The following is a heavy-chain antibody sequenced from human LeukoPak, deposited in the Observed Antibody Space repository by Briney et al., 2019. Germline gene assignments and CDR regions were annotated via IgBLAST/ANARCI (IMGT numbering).Heavy chain of an antibody. CDR3: ATRPTPPYSYYYMDV. CDR2: INHSGST. CDR1: GGSFSGYY. D-gene: IGHD4-23*01. Sequence: SETLSLACAVYGGSFSGYYWNWLRQSPGKGLEWVGEINHSGSTNYNPSLKSRVTISIDTSKNQFSLKLSSVTSADTAVYFCATRPTPPYSYYYMDVWGKGTTVTVSS. V-gene: IGHV4-34*01. J-gene: IGHJ6*03.